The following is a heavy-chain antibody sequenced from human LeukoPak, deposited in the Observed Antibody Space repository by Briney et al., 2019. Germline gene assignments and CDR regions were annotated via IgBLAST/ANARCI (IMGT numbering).Heavy chain of an antibody. CDR2: INPSGDIT. D-gene: IGHD2-2*03. V-gene: IGHV1-46*01. Sequence: GASVKVSCKASGYTFTSYYIHWVRQAPGQGLEWMGIINPSGDITSYAQKFQGRVTMTRDTSTSTVYMELSSLRSEDTAVYYCARGGYCSSTSCYAYYYYGMDVWGQGTTVTVSS. CDR3: ARGGYCSSTSCYAYYYYGMDV. J-gene: IGHJ6*02. CDR1: GYTFTSYY.